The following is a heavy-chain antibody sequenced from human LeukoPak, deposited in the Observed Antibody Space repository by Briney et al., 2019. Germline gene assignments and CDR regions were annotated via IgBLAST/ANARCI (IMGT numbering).Heavy chain of an antibody. CDR2: ITGSGDDT. CDR1: GFTFNTFA. Sequence: GGSLRLSCAASGFTFNTFAMSWVRQAPGKGLEWVSAITGSGDDTFHADSVKGRFTISRDNSRNTLYMDMNSLRVEDMAIYYCAKGSRSSRPYSFDFWGQGILVTVSS. D-gene: IGHD4-11*01. V-gene: IGHV3-23*01. J-gene: IGHJ4*02. CDR3: AKGSRSSRPYSFDF.